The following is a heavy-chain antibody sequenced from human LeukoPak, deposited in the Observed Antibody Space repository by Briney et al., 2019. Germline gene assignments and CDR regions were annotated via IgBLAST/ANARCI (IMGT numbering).Heavy chain of an antibody. CDR1: GGSISSSGYY. J-gene: IGHJ4*02. D-gene: IGHD3-3*01. V-gene: IGHV4-39*01. CDR3: ARGDITIFGVVITFDY. CDR2: IYYGGST. Sequence: PSETLSLTCTVSGGSISSSGYYWGWIRQPPGKGLEWIGSIYYGGSTYYNPSLKSRVTISVDTSKNQFSLKLSSVTAADTAVYYCARGDITIFGVVITFDYWGQGTLVTVSS.